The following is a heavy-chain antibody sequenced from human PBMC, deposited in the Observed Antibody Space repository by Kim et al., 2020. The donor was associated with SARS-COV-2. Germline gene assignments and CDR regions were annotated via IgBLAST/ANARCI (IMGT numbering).Heavy chain of an antibody. CDR3: VAGSSGSLDI. D-gene: IGHD6-19*01. J-gene: IGHJ3*02. Sequence: STYYADSVKGRFTISSDNSKNTLYLQMNSLRAEDTAVYYCVAGSSGSLDIWGQGTMVTVSS. CDR2: ST. V-gene: IGHV3-66*01.